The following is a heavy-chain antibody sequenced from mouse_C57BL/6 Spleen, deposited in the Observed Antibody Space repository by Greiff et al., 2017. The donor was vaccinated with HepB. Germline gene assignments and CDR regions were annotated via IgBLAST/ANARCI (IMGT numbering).Heavy chain of an antibody. V-gene: IGHV1-54*01. D-gene: IGHD2-14*01. CDR1: GYAFTNYL. J-gene: IGHJ4*01. Sequence: VQLQQSGAELVRPGTSVKVSCKASGYAFTNYLIEWVKQRPGQGLEWIGVINPGSGGTNYNEKFKGKATLTADKSSSTAYMQLSSLTSEDSAVYFCARWGYYYYAMDYWGQGTSVTVSS. CDR3: ARWGYYYYAMDY. CDR2: INPGSGGT.